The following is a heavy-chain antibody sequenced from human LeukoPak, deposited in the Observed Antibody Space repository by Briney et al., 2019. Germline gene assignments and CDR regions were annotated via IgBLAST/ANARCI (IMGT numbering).Heavy chain of an antibody. Sequence: ASVKVSCKASGYTFTGYYMHWVRQAPGQELEWMGWINPNSGGTNYAQKFQGRVTMTRDTSISTAYMELSRLRSDDTAVYYCARDRVHYDSETHFDYWGQGTLVTVSS. D-gene: IGHD3-22*01. CDR1: GYTFTGYY. CDR2: INPNSGGT. V-gene: IGHV1-2*02. J-gene: IGHJ4*02. CDR3: ARDRVHYDSETHFDY.